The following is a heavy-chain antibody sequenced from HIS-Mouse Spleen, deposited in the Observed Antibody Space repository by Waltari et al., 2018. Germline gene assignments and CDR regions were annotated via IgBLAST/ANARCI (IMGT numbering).Heavy chain of an antibody. CDR2: IYYSGST. D-gene: IGHD6-19*01. CDR1: GGSISSSSYY. Sequence: QLQLQESGPGLVKPSETLSLTCTVSGGSISSSSYYRGWIRQPPGKGLEWIGSIYYSGSTYYNPSLKSRVTISVDTSKNQFSLKLSSVTAADTAVYYCARDCGSGWYDPWGQGTLVTVSS. CDR3: ARDCGSGWYDP. J-gene: IGHJ5*02. V-gene: IGHV4-39*07.